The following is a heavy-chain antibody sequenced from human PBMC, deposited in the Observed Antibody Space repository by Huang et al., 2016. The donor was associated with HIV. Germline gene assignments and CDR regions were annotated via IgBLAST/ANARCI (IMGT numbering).Heavy chain of an antibody. CDR1: GGTFSSHP. V-gene: IGHV1-69*01. CDR2: IVPMLGTG. J-gene: IGHJ4*02. D-gene: IGHD1-20*01. Sequence: QVQLVQSGAELKKPGSSVKVSCKASGGTFSSHPITWVRQAPGQGFAWMGEIVPMLGTGNNAQNFQGRVTITADEATATAYLELSSLKFEDTAIYYCARGLSGNIDSWGQGSLVTVSS. CDR3: ARGLSGNIDS.